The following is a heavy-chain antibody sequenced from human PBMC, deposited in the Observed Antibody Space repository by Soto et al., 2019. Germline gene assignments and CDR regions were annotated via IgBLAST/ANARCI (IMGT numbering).Heavy chain of an antibody. V-gene: IGHV1-58*02. CDR3: AAVQGGGSTFHF. J-gene: IGHJ4*02. CDR1: GFTFTNSA. CDR2: IVVYSGRT. D-gene: IGHD3-16*01. Sequence: QMQLAQSGPEVKKPGTSVKVSCKTSGFTFTNSAIQWVRQARGQRLEWLGWIVVYSGRTDYAQKFQERLTITMDMSTTTAYMELRSLRLEDTAVYYCAAVQGGGSTFHFWGQGTLVTVSS.